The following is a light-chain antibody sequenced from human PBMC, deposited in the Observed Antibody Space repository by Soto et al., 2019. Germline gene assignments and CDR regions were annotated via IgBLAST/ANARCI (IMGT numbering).Light chain of an antibody. CDR3: LLYYGGSQLM. CDR1: TGAVTSGHY. CDR2: TTN. J-gene: IGLJ3*02. Sequence: QTVVTQEPSLTVSPGGTVTLTCASSTGAVTSGHYASWLQQKPGQAPRTLIYTTNSRHSWTPARLSGSLLGGKAALTLSAVLPEDAAEYYCLLYYGGSQLMFGGGTKLTVL. V-gene: IGLV7-43*01.